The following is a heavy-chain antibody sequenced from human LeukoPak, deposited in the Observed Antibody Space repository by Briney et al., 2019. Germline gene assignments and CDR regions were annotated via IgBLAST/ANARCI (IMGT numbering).Heavy chain of an antibody. Sequence: GGSLRLSCAASGFTFSSYAMHWVRQAPGKGLEWVAVISYDGSNKYYADSVKGRFTISRDNSKNTLYLQMNGLRAEDTAVYYCATSNHGAFDIWGQGTMVTVSS. V-gene: IGHV3-30-3*01. CDR1: GFTFSSYA. J-gene: IGHJ3*02. CDR2: ISYDGSNK. CDR3: ATSNHGAFDI. D-gene: IGHD1-14*01.